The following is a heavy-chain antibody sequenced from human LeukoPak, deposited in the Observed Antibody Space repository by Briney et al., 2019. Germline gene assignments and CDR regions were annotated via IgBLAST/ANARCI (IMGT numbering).Heavy chain of an antibody. V-gene: IGHV3-74*01. D-gene: IGHD1-1*01. CDR3: VRGGNWYLDY. CDR2: LNNDGSDR. Sequence: GSLRLSCAASGFMSSWSWMHCVGQAPGKGLVWVSRLNNDGSDRQYADSAKGRFTISRDNAKNTVFLLLNSLRGEATDVYYCVRGGNWYLDYWGQGTLVTVSS. CDR1: GFMSSWSW. J-gene: IGHJ4*02.